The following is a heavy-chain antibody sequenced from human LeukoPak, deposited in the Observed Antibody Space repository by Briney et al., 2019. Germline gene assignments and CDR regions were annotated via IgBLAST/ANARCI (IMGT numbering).Heavy chain of an antibody. V-gene: IGHV1-69*13. CDR3: ARVSPSGYYPDYYFDY. CDR1: GYTFTSYG. D-gene: IGHD3-22*01. J-gene: IGHJ4*02. CDR2: IIPIFGTA. Sequence: EASVKVSCTASGYTFTSYGISWVRQAPGQGLEWMGGIIPIFGTANYAQKFQGRVTITADESTSTAYMELSSLRSEDTAVYYCARVSPSGYYPDYYFDYWGQGTLVTVSS.